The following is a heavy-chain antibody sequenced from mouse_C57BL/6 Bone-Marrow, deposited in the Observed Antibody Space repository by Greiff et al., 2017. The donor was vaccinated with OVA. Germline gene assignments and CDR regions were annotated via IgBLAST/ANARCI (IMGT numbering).Heavy chain of an antibody. CDR2: INPGSGGT. V-gene: IGHV1-54*01. Sequence: VQLQQSGAELVRPGTSVKVSCKASGYAFTNYLIEWVKQRPGQGLEWIGVINPGSGGTNYNEKFKGKATLTADKSSSTAYMQLSSLTSEDSAVYFCARRDYSNPWFAYWGQGTLVTVSA. CDR1: GYAFTNYL. J-gene: IGHJ3*01. D-gene: IGHD2-5*01. CDR3: ARRDYSNPWFAY.